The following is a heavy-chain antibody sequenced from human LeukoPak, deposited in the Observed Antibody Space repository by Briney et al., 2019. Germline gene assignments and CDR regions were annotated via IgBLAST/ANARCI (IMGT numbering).Heavy chain of an antibody. CDR1: GDSVTSDNFY. V-gene: IGHV4-39*01. Sequence: SETLSLTCNVSGDSVTSDNFYWAFIRQPPGKGPEWIGTIYRSGSAYHNPSLKSRVTISVDTSKNQFSLKLSSVTAADTAVYYCARHLGDYYYYYYMDVWGKGTTVTISS. J-gene: IGHJ6*03. D-gene: IGHD4-17*01. CDR3: ARHLGDYYYYYYMDV. CDR2: IYRSGSA.